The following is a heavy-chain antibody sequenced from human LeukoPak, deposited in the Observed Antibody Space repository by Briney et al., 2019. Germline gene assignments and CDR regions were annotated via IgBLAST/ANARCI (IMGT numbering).Heavy chain of an antibody. CDR3: AKDAPSNYHGSGSYVDY. CDR1: GFTFSSYA. J-gene: IGHJ4*02. D-gene: IGHD3-10*01. CDR2: ISGSGGST. Sequence: PGGSLRLSCAASGFTFSSYAMSWVRQAPGKGLEWVSAISGSGGSTYYADSVKGRFTISRDNSKNTLYLQMNSLRAEDTAVYYCAKDAPSNYHGSGSYVDYWGQGTLVTVSS. V-gene: IGHV3-23*01.